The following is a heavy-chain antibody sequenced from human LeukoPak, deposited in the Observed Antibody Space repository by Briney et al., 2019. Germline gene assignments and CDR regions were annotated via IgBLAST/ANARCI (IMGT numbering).Heavy chain of an antibody. J-gene: IGHJ4*02. CDR1: GGTFSSYA. Sequence: ASVKVSCKASGGTFSSYAINWVRQATGQGLEWMGWMNPNSGNTGYAQKFQGRVTITRNTSISTAYMELSSLRSEDTAVYYCARGGITIFGGVGPDYWGQGTLVTVSS. D-gene: IGHD3-3*01. V-gene: IGHV1-8*03. CDR3: ARGGITIFGGVGPDY. CDR2: MNPNSGNT.